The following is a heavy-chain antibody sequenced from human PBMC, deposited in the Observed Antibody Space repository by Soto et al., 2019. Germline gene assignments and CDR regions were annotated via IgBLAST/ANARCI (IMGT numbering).Heavy chain of an antibody. CDR1: GFTVGSNY. CDR3: ARSTYYDILTGSYYYYAMDV. D-gene: IGHD3-9*01. Sequence: PGGSLRLSCAASGFTVGSNYMSWVRQAPGKGLEWVSVIYSEGTPYYADSVKGRFTISRENSNNTLYLHINNLRAEDTAVYYCARSTYYDILTGSYYYYAMDVWGQGTTVTVS. V-gene: IGHV3-53*01. CDR2: IYSEGTP. J-gene: IGHJ6*02.